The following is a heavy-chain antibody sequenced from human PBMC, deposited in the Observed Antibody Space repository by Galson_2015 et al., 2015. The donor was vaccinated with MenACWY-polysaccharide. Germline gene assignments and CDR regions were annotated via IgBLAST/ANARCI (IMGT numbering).Heavy chain of an antibody. D-gene: IGHD3-16*01. J-gene: IGHJ5*02. Sequence: TLSLTCTVSGDSITSGGYFWSWIRQHPGKGLEWIASISFDGGTYYNPSLKSRVTMSLDTPKNQFSLKLNSVTAADTAVYYCARGGRAVSNRNWFDPWGQGTLVTVSS. V-gene: IGHV4-31*03. CDR3: ARGGRAVSNRNWFDP. CDR1: GDSITSGGYF. CDR2: ISFDGGT.